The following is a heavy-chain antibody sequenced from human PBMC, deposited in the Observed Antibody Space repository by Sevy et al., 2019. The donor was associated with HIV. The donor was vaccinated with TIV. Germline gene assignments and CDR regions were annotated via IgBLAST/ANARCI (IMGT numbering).Heavy chain of an antibody. Sequence: GGSLRLSCAASGFMFSDYSMNWVRQAPGKGLEWVSYIGSRGRSSTIYYADSVKGRFTISRDNAKDSLYLQMNSLRAEDTAVYYCARDHNWAFDYWGQGSLVTVSS. CDR2: IGSRGRSSTI. CDR3: ARDHNWAFDY. CDR1: GFMFSDYS. J-gene: IGHJ4*02. V-gene: IGHV3-48*01. D-gene: IGHD3-16*01.